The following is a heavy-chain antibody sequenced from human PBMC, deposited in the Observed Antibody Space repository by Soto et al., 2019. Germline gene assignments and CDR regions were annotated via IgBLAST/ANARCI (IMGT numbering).Heavy chain of an antibody. D-gene: IGHD1-1*01. Sequence: QVQLQESGPGLVRPSQTLSLTCTVSGDSISSADYYWSWIRQTPGKGLEWIGHIFYSGTTYYNPSLKSRLTISVDTSKNHFSPRLTSVTAADTAGDYWGRDLWVEPELYYYGMDVWGQGTTVTVSS. CDR1: GDSISSADYY. CDR3: GRDLWVEPELYYYGMDV. V-gene: IGHV4-30-4*01. J-gene: IGHJ6*02. CDR2: IFYSGTT.